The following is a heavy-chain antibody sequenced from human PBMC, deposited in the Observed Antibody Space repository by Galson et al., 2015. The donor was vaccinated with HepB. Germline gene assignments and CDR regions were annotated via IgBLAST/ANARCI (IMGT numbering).Heavy chain of an antibody. D-gene: IGHD3-10*01. V-gene: IGHV4-34*01. J-gene: IGHJ5*02. CDR3: ARGPATDYYGSGTLGRYWFDP. CDR1: GGSFSGYY. Sequence: ETLSLTCAVYGGSFSGYYWSWIRQPPGKGLEWIGEINHSGSTNYNPSLKSRVTISVDTSKNQFSLKLSSVTAADTAVYYCARGPATDYYGSGTLGRYWFDPRGQGTLVTVSS. CDR2: INHSGST.